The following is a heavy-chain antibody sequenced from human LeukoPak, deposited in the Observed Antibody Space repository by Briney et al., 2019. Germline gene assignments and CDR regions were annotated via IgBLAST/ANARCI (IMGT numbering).Heavy chain of an antibody. Sequence: GGSLRLSCAASGFTFTNYGMHWVRQAPGKGLEWVALITYDGYYKYYSDSVKGRFTISSDTSKNTLYLQMNRLRAEDTAVYYCARDLSPVVRASPMGYWGQGTPVTVSS. J-gene: IGHJ4*02. CDR3: ARDLSPVVRASPMGY. V-gene: IGHV3-30*03. D-gene: IGHD3-10*01. CDR2: ITYDGYYK. CDR1: GFTFTNYG.